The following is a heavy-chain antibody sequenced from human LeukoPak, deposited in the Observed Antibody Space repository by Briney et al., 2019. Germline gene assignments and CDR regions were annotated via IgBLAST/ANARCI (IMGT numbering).Heavy chain of an antibody. CDR1: GGSISSYY. CDR2: ICYSGST. J-gene: IGHJ2*01. D-gene: IGHD2-2*01. Sequence: SETLSLTCTASGGSISSYYWSWIRQPPGKGLEWIGYICYSGSTNYNPSLKSRVTISVDTSKNQFSLKLSSVTAADTAVYYCARSLYPNWYFDLWGRGTLVTVSS. V-gene: IGHV4-59*01. CDR3: ARSLYPNWYFDL.